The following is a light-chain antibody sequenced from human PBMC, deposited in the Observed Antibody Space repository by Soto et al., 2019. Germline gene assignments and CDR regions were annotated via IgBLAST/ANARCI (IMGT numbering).Light chain of an antibody. CDR3: QQYANSPIT. V-gene: IGKV3-20*01. J-gene: IGKJ5*01. CDR2: GVS. CDR1: QPVSSNF. Sequence: ELVLTQSPGTLSLSPGESATLSCRASQPVSSNFLAWYQQKPGQAPRLLIYGVSSRASGIPDRFFGSGSGTDFTLTINRLEPEDFEVYYCQQYANSPITLGPGTRLEI.